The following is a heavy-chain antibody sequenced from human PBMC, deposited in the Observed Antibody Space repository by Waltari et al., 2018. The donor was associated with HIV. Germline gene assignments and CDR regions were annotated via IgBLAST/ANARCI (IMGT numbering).Heavy chain of an antibody. CDR3: ARRQQLTD. D-gene: IGHD6-13*01. J-gene: IGHJ4*02. Sequence: EVRLVESGGGLVQHGGSLRLSCAASGFHFSSSWMTWVRQAPGKGLEWVANIKEDGSEIHYVDSVKGRFTISRDNAKNSLYLQMNSLRAEDTAVYYCARRQQLTDWGQGTLVTVSS. V-gene: IGHV3-7*01. CDR1: GFHFSSSW. CDR2: IKEDGSEI.